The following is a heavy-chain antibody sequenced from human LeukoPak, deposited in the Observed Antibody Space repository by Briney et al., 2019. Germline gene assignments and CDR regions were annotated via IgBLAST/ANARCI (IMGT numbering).Heavy chain of an antibody. J-gene: IGHJ4*02. D-gene: IGHD5-18*01. CDR2: ISPSGGST. CDR3: AREGDRGYSYGTFDY. V-gene: IGHV1-46*01. Sequence: EASVKVSCKAFGYTFTSNYMHWVRQAPGQGPEWMGVISPSGGSTTYAQKFQGRVTLTRDMSTSTDYLELSSLRSEDTAVYYCAREGDRGYSYGTFDYWGQGTLVTVSS. CDR1: GYTFTSNY.